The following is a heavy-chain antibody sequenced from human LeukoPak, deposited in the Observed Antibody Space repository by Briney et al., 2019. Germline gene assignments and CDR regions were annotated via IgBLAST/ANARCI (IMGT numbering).Heavy chain of an antibody. CDR2: INPSGGNT. J-gene: IGHJ3*02. Sequence: ASVKVSCKASGGTFISYYIHWVRQAPGQGFEWMGIINPSGGNTGYAQRFQGRVTMTRDTSTSTVYMELSSLRSEDTAVYYCARGETYNMAFDIWGQGTMVTVSS. V-gene: IGHV1-46*01. CDR1: GGTFISYY. D-gene: IGHD5-24*01. CDR3: ARGETYNMAFDI.